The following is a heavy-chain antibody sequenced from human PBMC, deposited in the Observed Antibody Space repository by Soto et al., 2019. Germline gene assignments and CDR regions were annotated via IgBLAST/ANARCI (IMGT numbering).Heavy chain of an antibody. CDR1: GDSFSYYY. J-gene: IGHJ4*02. Sequence: PSETLSLTCTVSGDSFSYYYWNWIRQVPGKGLEWIVFVFHSATTSYNPSLKTRVAISDDTSKKQFSLRLTSVTAADTAIYYCARGHYSSGWPIDHWGQGILVTVSS. V-gene: IGHV4-59*01. CDR3: ARGHYSSGWPIDH. CDR2: VFHSATT. D-gene: IGHD6-19*01.